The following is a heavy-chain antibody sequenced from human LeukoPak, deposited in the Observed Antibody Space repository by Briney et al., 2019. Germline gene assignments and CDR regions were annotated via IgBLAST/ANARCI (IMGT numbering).Heavy chain of an antibody. J-gene: IGHJ4*01. D-gene: IGHD3-10*02. CDR2: IHTSGST. Sequence: SETLSLTCTVSGGPISASYRSWIRQPAGKGLEWIGRIHTSGSTNYNPSLKSRVTMSVDTSKNQFSLHVTSVTAADTAVYYCARSLSRRVRGVIMRVGFESWGQGTQVTVSS. V-gene: IGHV4-4*07. CDR3: ARSLSRRVRGVIMRVGFES. CDR1: GGPISASY.